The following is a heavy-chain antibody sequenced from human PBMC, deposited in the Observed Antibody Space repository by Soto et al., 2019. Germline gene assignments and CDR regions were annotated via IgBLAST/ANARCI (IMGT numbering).Heavy chain of an antibody. Sequence: QVQLVQSGAEVRTPGASVKVSCKPSGYTFTSYDINWVRQATGQGPEWMGWMNPDSCDTGYVQTFQGRVTMTRDTAISTAYMELSNLRYDDTAVYYCARSVGGSNVNFDYWGQGTLVTVSS. D-gene: IGHD2-8*01. CDR2: MNPDSCDT. J-gene: IGHJ4*02. CDR3: ARSVGGSNVNFDY. CDR1: GYTFTSYD. V-gene: IGHV1-8*01.